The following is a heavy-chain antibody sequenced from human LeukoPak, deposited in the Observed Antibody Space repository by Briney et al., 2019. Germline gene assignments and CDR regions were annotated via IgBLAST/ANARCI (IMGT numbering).Heavy chain of an antibody. D-gene: IGHD1-26*01. V-gene: IGHV1-69*04. CDR3: ASSWELLPLDSNWFDP. CDR2: IIPILGIA. Sequence: SVKVSCKASGGTFRSYAISWVRQAPGQGLEWMGRIIPILGIANYAQKFQGRVTITADKSTSTAYMELSSLRSEDTAVYYCASSWELLPLDSNWFDPWGQGTLVTVSS. CDR1: GGTFRSYA. J-gene: IGHJ5*02.